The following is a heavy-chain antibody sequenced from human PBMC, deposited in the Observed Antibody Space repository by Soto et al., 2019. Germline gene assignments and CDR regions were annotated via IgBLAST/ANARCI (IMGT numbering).Heavy chain of an antibody. Sequence: QVQLVQSGAEVKKPGASVKVSCKASGYTFTSYYMHWVRQAPGQGLEWMGIINPSGGSTGYAQKFQGRVTMTRDTSTSTVYMELSSLRSEDTAVYYCARVKPAVAGSPSSDAFDIWGQGTMVTVSS. V-gene: IGHV1-46*01. D-gene: IGHD6-19*01. CDR1: GYTFTSYY. CDR3: ARVKPAVAGSPSSDAFDI. J-gene: IGHJ3*02. CDR2: INPSGGST.